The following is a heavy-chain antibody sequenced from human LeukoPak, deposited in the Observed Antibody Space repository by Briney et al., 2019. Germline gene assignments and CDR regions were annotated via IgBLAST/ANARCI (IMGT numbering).Heavy chain of an antibody. V-gene: IGHV3-23*01. Sequence: LTGGSLRLSCAPSGFLFIRCAMSWVRQAPGGGVEWGSSISGAGDIAHYAESVKGRFTFSRDHSGNPLCVQLDRLRVEDTAVYYCAKVKSGLTLIGAWGQGTLVTVSS. J-gene: IGHJ5*02. CDR1: GFLFIRCA. CDR2: ISGAGDIA. CDR3: AKVKSGLTLIGA. D-gene: IGHD2-8*01.